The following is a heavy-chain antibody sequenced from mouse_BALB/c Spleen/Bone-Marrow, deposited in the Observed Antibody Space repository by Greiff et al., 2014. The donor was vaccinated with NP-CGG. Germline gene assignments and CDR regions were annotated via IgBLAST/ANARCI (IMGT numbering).Heavy chain of an antibody. J-gene: IGHJ2*01. D-gene: IGHD5-1*01. CDR2: IRLKSNNFAT. V-gene: IGHV6-6*02. Sequence: VQLKQSGGGLVQPGGSMKLSCVASGFTIRNYWMNWVRQSPEKGLEWVAEIRLKSNNFATHYAESVKGRFTISRDDSKSSVYLQMNNLRAEDTGIYYCVRVLRNFDYSGQGTTLTVSA. CDR3: VRVLRNFDY. CDR1: GFTIRNYW.